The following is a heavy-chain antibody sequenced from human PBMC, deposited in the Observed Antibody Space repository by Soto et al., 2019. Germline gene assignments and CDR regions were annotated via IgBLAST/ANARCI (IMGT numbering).Heavy chain of an antibody. D-gene: IGHD1-1*01. CDR3: AHLGRIGMTSWLGP. J-gene: IGHJ5*02. V-gene: IGHV2-5*02. CDR1: GFSLNSRGVG. CDR2: IYWDEDK. Sequence: QITLKESGPTLVKPTQTLTLTCTFSGFSLNSRGVGVGWIRQPPGKALEWLALIYWDEDKHFSPSLKSRLTLTSGSSKNQVVLTRTNMVPVYIGTYYCAHLGRIGMTSWLGPWGQGNLVTVSS.